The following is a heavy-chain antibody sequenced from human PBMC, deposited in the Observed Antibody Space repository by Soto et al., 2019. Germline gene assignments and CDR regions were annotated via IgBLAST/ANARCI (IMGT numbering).Heavy chain of an antibody. CDR1: GFTFGDYA. CDR3: TRSGPAPLAVSSLDY. V-gene: IGHV3-49*03. J-gene: IGHJ4*02. CDR2: IRSKAYGGTT. D-gene: IGHD6-19*01. Sequence: GGSLRLSCTASGFTFGDYAMSWFRQAPGKGLEWVGFIRSKAYGGTTEYAASVKGRFTISRDDSKSIAYLQMNSLKTEDTAVYYCTRSGPAPLAVSSLDYWGKGTLVTVDS.